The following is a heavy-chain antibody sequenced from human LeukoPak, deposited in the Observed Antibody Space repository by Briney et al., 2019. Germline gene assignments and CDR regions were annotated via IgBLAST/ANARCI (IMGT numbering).Heavy chain of an antibody. CDR3: ARDASGSASYYYYGMDV. V-gene: IGHV3-7*01. CDR2: IKQDGSEK. Sequence: GGSLRLSCAASGFTFSSYWMSWVRQAPGKGLEWVANIKQDGSEKYYVDSVKGRFTISRDNAKNSLYLQMNSLRAEDTAVYFCARDASGSASYYYYGMDVWGRGTTVTVSS. CDR1: GFTFSSYW. J-gene: IGHJ6*02.